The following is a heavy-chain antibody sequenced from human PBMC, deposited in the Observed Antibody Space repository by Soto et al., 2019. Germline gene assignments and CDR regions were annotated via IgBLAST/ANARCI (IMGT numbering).Heavy chain of an antibody. CDR2: IIPIFGTA. V-gene: IGHV1-69*13. Sequence: SVKVSCKASGGTFSGYAISWVRQAPGQGLVWMVGIIPIFGTANYAQKFQGRVTITADESTSTAYMELSSLRSEDTAVYYCARGEQWLASDYYYYGMDVWGQGTTVTVSS. J-gene: IGHJ6*02. CDR1: GGTFSGYA. CDR3: ARGEQWLASDYYYYGMDV. D-gene: IGHD6-19*01.